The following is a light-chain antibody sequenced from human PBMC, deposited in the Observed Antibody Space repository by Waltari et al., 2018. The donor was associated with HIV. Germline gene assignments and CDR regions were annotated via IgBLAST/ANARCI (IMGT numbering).Light chain of an antibody. CDR3: AAWDDSLNGLV. V-gene: IGLV1-44*01. Sequence: QSVLTQPPSASGTPGQRVTIPCSGSSSNLGFNIVNQYQQLPGAAPKLLIYTNNHRPSGVPDRFSGSKSGTSASLAISGLQSEDEADYYCAAWDDSLNGLVFGGGTKLTVL. J-gene: IGLJ3*02. CDR2: TNN. CDR1: SSNLGFNI.